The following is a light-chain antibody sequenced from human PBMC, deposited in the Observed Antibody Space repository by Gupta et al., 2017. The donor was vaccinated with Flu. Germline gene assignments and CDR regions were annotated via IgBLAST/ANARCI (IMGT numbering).Light chain of an antibody. Sequence: PSSLSASVGDRVTITCRASQRISSYLNWYQQKPGKAPKLLIYAASKWQSGVPSRFSGSGSGTDFTLTISRLQPEDFANYYWQQCYTTRTFGEGTKVEIK. CDR3: QQCYTTRT. CDR1: QRISSY. CDR2: AAS. J-gene: IGKJ1*01. V-gene: IGKV1-39*01.